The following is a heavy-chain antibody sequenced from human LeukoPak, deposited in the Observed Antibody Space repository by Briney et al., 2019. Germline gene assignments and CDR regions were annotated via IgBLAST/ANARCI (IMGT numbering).Heavy chain of an antibody. V-gene: IGHV3-53*01. CDR3: ARVVRYDFWSGYKTENWFDP. J-gene: IGHJ5*02. CDR2: IYSGGST. CDR1: GFTVSSNF. Sequence: GGSLRLSCAASGFTVSSNFMSWFRQAPGKGLEWVSVIYSGGSTYYADSVKGRFTISRDNSKNTLYLQMNSLRAEDTAVYYCARVVRYDFWSGYKTENWFDPWGQGTLVTVSS. D-gene: IGHD3-3*01.